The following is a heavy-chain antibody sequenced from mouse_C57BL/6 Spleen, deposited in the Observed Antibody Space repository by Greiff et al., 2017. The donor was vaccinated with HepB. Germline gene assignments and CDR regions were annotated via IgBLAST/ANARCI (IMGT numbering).Heavy chain of an antibody. J-gene: IGHJ3*01. V-gene: IGHV1-82*01. CDR3: ARGGAWFAY. CDR1: GYAFSSSW. CDR2: IYPGDGDT. Sequence: VQLQESGPELVKPGASVKISCKASGYAFSSSWMNWVKQRPGKGLEWIGRIYPGDGDTNYNGKFKGKATLTADKSSSTAYMHLSSLTSEDSAVYFCARGGAWFAYWGQGTLVTVSA.